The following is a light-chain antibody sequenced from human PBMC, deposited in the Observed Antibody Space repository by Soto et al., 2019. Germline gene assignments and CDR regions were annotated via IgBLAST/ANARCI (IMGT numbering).Light chain of an antibody. CDR1: QSVLYNSNNKNY. J-gene: IGKJ1*01. Sequence: DIVMTQSPDSLAVSLGERATINCKSSQSVLYNSNNKNYLAWFQQKPGQPPKLLTHWASTRESGVPDRFSGSGSGTDFTLTISSLQAEDVAVYYCQQYYSTSLWTFGQGTKVDIK. V-gene: IGKV4-1*01. CDR2: WAS. CDR3: QQYYSTSLWT.